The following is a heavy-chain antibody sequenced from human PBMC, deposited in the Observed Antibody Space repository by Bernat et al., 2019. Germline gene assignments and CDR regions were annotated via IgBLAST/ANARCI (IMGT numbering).Heavy chain of an antibody. CDR1: GFTFSSYG. V-gene: IGHV3-33*01. D-gene: IGHD4-17*01. Sequence: QVQLVESGGGMVQPGRSLRLSCAASGFTFSSYGMHWVRQAPGKGLEWVAVIWYDGSNKYYADSVKGRFTISRDNSKNTLYLQMNSLRAEDTAVYYCARFPTDYGDYYYGMDVWGQGTTVTVSS. CDR2: IWYDGSNK. J-gene: IGHJ6*02. CDR3: ARFPTDYGDYYYGMDV.